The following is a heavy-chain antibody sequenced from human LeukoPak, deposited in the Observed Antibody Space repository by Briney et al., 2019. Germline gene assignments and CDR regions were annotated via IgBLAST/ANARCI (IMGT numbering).Heavy chain of an antibody. CDR1: GGSISTYY. CDR2: IYYSGRT. Sequence: PSETLSLTCTVSGGSISTYYWSWIRQPPGKGLEWMGYIYYSGRTNYNPSLKSRVTISVDTSKNQFSLRLSSVTAADTAIYYCGRGSSSWYQGHYCDNWGQGTLVTVSS. V-gene: IGHV4-59*01. J-gene: IGHJ4*02. D-gene: IGHD6-13*01. CDR3: GRGSSSWYQGHYCDN.